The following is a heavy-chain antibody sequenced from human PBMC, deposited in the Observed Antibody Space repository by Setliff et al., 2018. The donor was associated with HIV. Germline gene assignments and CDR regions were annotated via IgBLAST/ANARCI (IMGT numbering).Heavy chain of an antibody. V-gene: IGHV4-4*02. D-gene: IGHD3-22*01. CDR2: IYHGGST. CDR1: GGSISSNNW. CDR3: ARPHYDSSGMVGFDP. J-gene: IGHJ5*02. Sequence: SETLSLTCAVSGGSISSNNWWSWVRQPPGKGLEWIGEIYHGGSTNYNSPLKSRATISVDKSKNQFSLKLTSVTAADTAVYYCARPHYDSSGMVGFDPWSQGTLVTVSS.